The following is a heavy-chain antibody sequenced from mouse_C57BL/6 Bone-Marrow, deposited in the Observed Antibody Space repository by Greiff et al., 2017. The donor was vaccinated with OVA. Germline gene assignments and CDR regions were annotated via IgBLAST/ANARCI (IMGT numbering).Heavy chain of an antibody. J-gene: IGHJ3*01. V-gene: IGHV1-18*01. CDR2: INPNNGGT. CDR3: AREAYYSFAY. Sequence: EVQLQQSGPELVKPGASVKIPCKASGYTFTDYNMDWVKQSHGKSLEWIGDINPNNGGTIYTQKFKGKATLTVDKSSSTAYMELRSLTSEDTAVYYCAREAYYSFAYWGQGTLVTVSA. D-gene: IGHD2-10*01. CDR1: GYTFTDYN.